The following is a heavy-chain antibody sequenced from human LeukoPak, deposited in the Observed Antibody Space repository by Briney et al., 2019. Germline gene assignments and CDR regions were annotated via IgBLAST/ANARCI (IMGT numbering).Heavy chain of an antibody. CDR3: ATQGDGFDI. CDR1: GGSISSSSYY. V-gene: IGHV4-39*01. CDR2: IYYSGNT. J-gene: IGHJ3*02. Sequence: SETLSLTCTVSGGSISSSSYYWGWIRQPPGKGLEWIGSIYYSGNTYYNPSLKSRVTISVDTSKNQFSLKLSSVTAADTAVYYCATQGDGFDIWGQGTMVTVPS.